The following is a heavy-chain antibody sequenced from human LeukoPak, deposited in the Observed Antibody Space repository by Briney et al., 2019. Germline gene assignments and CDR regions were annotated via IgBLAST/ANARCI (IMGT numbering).Heavy chain of an antibody. CDR2: IYTSGST. Sequence: PSETLSLTCTVSGGSISSDYLSWIRQPPGKGLEWIGRIYTSGSTNYNPSLKSRVTMSVDTSKNQFSLKLSSVTAADTAVYYCARDRPSGYPDYWGQGTLVTVSS. V-gene: IGHV4-4*07. D-gene: IGHD5-12*01. CDR3: ARDRPSGYPDY. J-gene: IGHJ4*02. CDR1: GGSISSDY.